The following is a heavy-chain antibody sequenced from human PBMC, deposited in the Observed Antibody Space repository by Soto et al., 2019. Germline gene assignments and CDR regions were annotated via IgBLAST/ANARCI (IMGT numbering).Heavy chain of an antibody. CDR1: GGSFSGYY. J-gene: IGHJ4*02. CDR3: AHRAHGYYFDY. V-gene: IGHV4-34*01. Sequence: SETLSLTCAVYGGSFSGYYWSWIRQPPGKGLEWIGEINHSGSTNYNPSLKSRVTISVDTSKNQFSLKLSSVTAADTAVYYCAHRAHGYYFDYWGQGPLVTVYS. D-gene: IGHD5-12*01. CDR2: INHSGST.